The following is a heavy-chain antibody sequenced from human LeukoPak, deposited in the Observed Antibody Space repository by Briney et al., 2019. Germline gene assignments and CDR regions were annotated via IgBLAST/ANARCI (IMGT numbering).Heavy chain of an antibody. V-gene: IGHV3-30*04. CDR1: GLTFNVFA. Sequence: GGSLSLSCALSGLTFNVFAFEGVPQAPGKGREGGYHISNGGINNYYADSVKGRFNISRDNSKNTLYLQMNSLRAEDTAVYYCARGRVGTSSNDMDVWGKGTTVTVSS. CDR3: ARGRVGTSSNDMDV. J-gene: IGHJ6*03. D-gene: IGHD1-26*01. CDR2: ISNGGINN.